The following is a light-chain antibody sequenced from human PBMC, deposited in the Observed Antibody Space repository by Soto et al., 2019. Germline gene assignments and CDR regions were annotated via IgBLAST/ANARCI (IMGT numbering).Light chain of an antibody. J-gene: IGLJ3*02. Sequence: QAVVTQEPSLTVSPGGTVTLTCASSSGAVTSTYYANWFQQKPGQAPRALIYNTYNKHSWIPARFSGSLLGGKAALTLSSVQPDDEADYYCLFFSVDVWLFGGGTKVTVL. CDR3: LFFSVDVWL. CDR1: SGAVTSTYY. CDR2: NTY. V-gene: IGLV7-43*01.